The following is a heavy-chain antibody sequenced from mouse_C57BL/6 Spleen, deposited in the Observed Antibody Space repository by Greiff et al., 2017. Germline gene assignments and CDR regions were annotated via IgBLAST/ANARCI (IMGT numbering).Heavy chain of an antibody. CDR2: IWSDGST. J-gene: IGHJ4*01. V-gene: IGHV2-6*03. CDR3: ARYDYDVGYAMDY. CDR1: GFSLPSYG. Sequence: QVQLKESGPGLVAPSQSLSITCTVSGFSLPSYGVHWVRQPPGKGLEWLVVIWSDGSTTYNSALKSRLSISKDNSKSQVFLKMNSLQTDDTAMYYCARYDYDVGYAMDYWGQGTSVTVSS. D-gene: IGHD2-4*01.